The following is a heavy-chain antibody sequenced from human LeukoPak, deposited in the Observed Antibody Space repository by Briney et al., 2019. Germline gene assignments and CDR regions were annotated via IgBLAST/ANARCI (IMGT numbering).Heavy chain of an antibody. D-gene: IGHD6-13*01. CDR2: ISSSSSTI. CDR1: GFTFSSYS. J-gene: IGHJ4*02. Sequence: TGGSLRLSCAASGFTFSSYSMNWVRQAPGKGLEWVSYISSSSSTIYYADSVKGRFTISRDNAKNSLYLQMNSLRAEDTAVYYCARDKARGYRTDPFDYWGQGTLVTVSS. V-gene: IGHV3-48*01. CDR3: ARDKARGYRTDPFDY.